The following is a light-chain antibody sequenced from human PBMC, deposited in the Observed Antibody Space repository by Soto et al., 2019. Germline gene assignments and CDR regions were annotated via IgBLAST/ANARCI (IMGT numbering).Light chain of an antibody. J-gene: IGKJ2*01. Sequence: EIVLTQSPGTLSLSPGERATLSCRASQSVSSSYLAWYQQKPGQAPRLLIYGASSMATGIADRFSGSGSGTDFALTISRREPEDYAVYYCQQYGSSPPYTFGHGTKLEIK. V-gene: IGKV3-20*01. CDR1: QSVSSSY. CDR2: GAS. CDR3: QQYGSSPPYT.